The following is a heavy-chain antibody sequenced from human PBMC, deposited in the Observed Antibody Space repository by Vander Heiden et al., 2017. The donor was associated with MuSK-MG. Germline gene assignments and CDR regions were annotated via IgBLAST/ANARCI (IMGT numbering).Heavy chain of an antibody. J-gene: IGHJ4*02. D-gene: IGHD6-19*01. CDR2: MSYDGRRQ. V-gene: IGHV3-30*03. CDR1: GFTFSGYN. Sequence: QVQLVESGGGVVQPGRSLRLSCAASGFTFSGYNMHWVRQAPGKGLEWVAFMSYDGRRQSYGDSVKGRFTISRDNSKDTLSLQMNSLRPEDTALYYCVRDGQWLGIFDYWGQGALVTVSS. CDR3: VRDGQWLGIFDY.